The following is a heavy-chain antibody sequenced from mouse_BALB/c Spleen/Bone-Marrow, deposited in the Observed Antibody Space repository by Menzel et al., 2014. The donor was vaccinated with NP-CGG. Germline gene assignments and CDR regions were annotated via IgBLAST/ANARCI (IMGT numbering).Heavy chain of an antibody. V-gene: IGHV1S81*02. CDR3: TRLPH. CDR2: INPSNGGT. Sequence: VQLQQSGAELVKPGASVKLSCKASGYTFTSYYMYWVKQRPGQGLEWIGEINPSNGGTNFNEKFKSRATLTVDRSSSAEHMQHRSPTSEDTPVYFCTRLPHWGQGTSVTPSS. CDR1: GYTFTSYY. D-gene: IGHD5-1*01. J-gene: IGHJ4*01.